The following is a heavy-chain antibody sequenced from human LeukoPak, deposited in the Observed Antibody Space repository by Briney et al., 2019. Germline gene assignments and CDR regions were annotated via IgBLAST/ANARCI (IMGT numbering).Heavy chain of an antibody. Sequence: GGSLRLSCAASGFTFSSYGMHWVRQAPGKGLEWVTFIRYVGSNKYYADSVKGRFTISRDNSKNTLYLQMNSLRAEDTAVYYCAKDAVIAAADTYYYYYMDVWGKGTTVTISS. CDR1: GFTFSSYG. V-gene: IGHV3-30*02. D-gene: IGHD6-13*01. CDR3: AKDAVIAAADTYYYYYMDV. J-gene: IGHJ6*03. CDR2: IRYVGSNK.